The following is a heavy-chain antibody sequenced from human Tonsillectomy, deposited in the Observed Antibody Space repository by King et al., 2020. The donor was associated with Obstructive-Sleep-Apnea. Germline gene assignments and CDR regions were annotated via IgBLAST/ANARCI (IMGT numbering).Heavy chain of an antibody. CDR2: FSYNGET. CDR1: GASVGSGNYY. D-gene: IGHD4-11*01. Sequence: QVQLQESGPGLVKPSQTLSLSCTVSGASVGSGNYYWGWIRQHPGKGLEWIGCFSYNGETYYNPSLQTRVTISVDTAKNQFSLTVNSVTAADTAIYYCARTTEYSHYEASWGQGTLVTVSS. CDR3: ARTTEYSHYEAS. J-gene: IGHJ4*02. V-gene: IGHV4-31*03.